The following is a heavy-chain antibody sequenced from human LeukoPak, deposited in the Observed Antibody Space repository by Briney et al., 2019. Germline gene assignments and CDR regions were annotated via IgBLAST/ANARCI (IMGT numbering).Heavy chain of an antibody. D-gene: IGHD6-19*01. J-gene: IGHJ4*02. CDR3: ARVGEQWLVFFDY. Sequence: SQTLSLTCAISGDSVSSNSAAWNWIRQSPSRGLEWLGRTYYRFKWFNDYAVSVKSRITVNPDTSKNQFSLQLNSVTPEDTAVYYCARVGEQWLVFFDYWGQGTLVTVSS. CDR2: TYYRFKWFN. V-gene: IGHV6-1*01. CDR1: GDSVSSNSAA.